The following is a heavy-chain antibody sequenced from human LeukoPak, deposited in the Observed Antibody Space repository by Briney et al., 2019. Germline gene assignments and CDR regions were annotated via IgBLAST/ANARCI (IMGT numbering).Heavy chain of an antibody. J-gene: IGHJ5*02. CDR3: ARVGCSGGSCYSNWFDP. CDR1: GGTFSSYA. V-gene: IGHV1-69*13. D-gene: IGHD2-15*01. CDR2: IIPIFGTA. Sequence: SVKVSCKASGGTFSSYAISWVRQAPGQGLEWMGGIIPIFGTANYAQKFQGRVTITADESTSTAYMELSSLRSEYTAVYYCARVGCSGGSCYSNWFDPWGQGILVTVSS.